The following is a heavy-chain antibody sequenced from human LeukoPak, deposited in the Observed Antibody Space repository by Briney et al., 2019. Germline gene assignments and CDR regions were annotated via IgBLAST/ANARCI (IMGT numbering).Heavy chain of an antibody. CDR1: GYTFTGYY. J-gene: IGHJ3*02. Sequence: ASVKVSCKASGYTFTGYYMHWVRQAPGQGLEWMGWINPNSGGTNYAQKFQGRVTMTRDTSISTAYMELSSLRSEDTAVYYCARPRSYYYDSSGYYLDAFDIWGQGTMVTVSS. CDR3: ARPRSYYYDSSGYYLDAFDI. D-gene: IGHD3-22*01. CDR2: INPNSGGT. V-gene: IGHV1-2*02.